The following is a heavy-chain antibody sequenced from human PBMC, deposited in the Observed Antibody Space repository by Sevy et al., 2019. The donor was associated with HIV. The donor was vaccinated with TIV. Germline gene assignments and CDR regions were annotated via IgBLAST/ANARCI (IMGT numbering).Heavy chain of an antibody. J-gene: IGHJ5*02. CDR3: ARERVYCGGGRCKPGGWFDP. V-gene: IGHV1-2*02. CDR1: GYTFTGYY. Sequence: ASVKVSCKASGYTFTGYYMHWVRQAPGQGLEWMGWINPNSRGTNYAQKFQGRVTMTRDTSIRTAYMELSRLRSDDTAVDYWARERVYCGGGRCKPGGWFDPWGQGTLVTVSS. CDR2: INPNSRGT. D-gene: IGHD2-15*01.